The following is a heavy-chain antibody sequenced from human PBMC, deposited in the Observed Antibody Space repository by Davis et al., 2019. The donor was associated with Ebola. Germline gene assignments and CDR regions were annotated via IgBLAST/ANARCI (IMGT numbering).Heavy chain of an antibody. CDR1: GGSINSGGFY. D-gene: IGHD1-1*01. V-gene: IGHV4-31*03. Sequence: SETLSLTCTVSGGSINSGGFYWSWIRQHPGKGLEWIGYIYYSGSTYYNPSLKSRVIISVDTSKNQFSLKLSSVTAADTAVYYCVRGLYPWELDYWGQGTLVTVSS. J-gene: IGHJ4*02. CDR3: VRGLYPWELDY. CDR2: IYYSGST.